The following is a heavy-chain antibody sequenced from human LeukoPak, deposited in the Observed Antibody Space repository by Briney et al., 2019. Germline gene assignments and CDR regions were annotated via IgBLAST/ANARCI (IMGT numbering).Heavy chain of an antibody. Sequence: PGGSLRLSCAASGFTFSSYAMHWVRQAPGKGLEWVAVISYDGRNKYYADSVKGRFTISRDNSKNTLYLQMNSLRAEDTAVYYCARGYCSGGSCYMPLDYWGQGTLVTVSS. D-gene: IGHD2-15*01. CDR3: ARGYCSGGSCYMPLDY. V-gene: IGHV3-30*04. CDR1: GFTFSSYA. J-gene: IGHJ4*02. CDR2: ISYDGRNK.